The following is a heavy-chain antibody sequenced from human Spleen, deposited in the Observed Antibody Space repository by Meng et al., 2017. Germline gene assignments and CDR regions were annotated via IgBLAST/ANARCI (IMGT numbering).Heavy chain of an antibody. D-gene: IGHD3-16*02. CDR2: IYYSGST. V-gene: IGHV4-59*12. J-gene: IGHJ4*02. Sequence: GSLRLSCTVSGGSISSYYWSWIRQPPGKGLEWIGYIYYSGSTNYNPSLKSRVTISVDTSKNQFSLKLNSVTAADTAVYYCARDHYDYVWGSYRYDYWGQGTLVTVSS. CDR1: GGSISSYY. CDR3: ARDHYDYVWGSYRYDY.